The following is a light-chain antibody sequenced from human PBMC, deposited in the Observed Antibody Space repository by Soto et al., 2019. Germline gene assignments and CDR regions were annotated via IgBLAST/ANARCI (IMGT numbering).Light chain of an antibody. CDR3: QHYNTYSGT. CDR1: QNIDMY. J-gene: IGKJ1*01. V-gene: IGKV1-5*01. CDR2: GAS. Sequence: DIHMTQSPSSLSASVGDTVTITCRASQNIDMYLNWYQQKPGKAPRVLISGASNLQSGVPSRFSGGGSGTEFPLTITRPQPDDFATYYCQHYNTYSGTFGQGTSVDIK.